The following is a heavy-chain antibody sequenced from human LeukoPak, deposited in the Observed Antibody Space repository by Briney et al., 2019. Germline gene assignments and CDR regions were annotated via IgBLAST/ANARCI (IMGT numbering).Heavy chain of an antibody. CDR2: IWYDGSNK. CDR3: AKARGDGYNDAFDM. J-gene: IGHJ3*02. CDR1: GFTFSSYG. Sequence: GGSLRLSCAASGFTFSSYGMHWVRQAPGKGLEWVAVIWYDGSNKYYADSVKGRFTISRDNSKNTLYLQMNSLRSEDTAVYYCAKARGDGYNDAFDMWGPGTMVTVSS. V-gene: IGHV3-30*02. D-gene: IGHD5-24*01.